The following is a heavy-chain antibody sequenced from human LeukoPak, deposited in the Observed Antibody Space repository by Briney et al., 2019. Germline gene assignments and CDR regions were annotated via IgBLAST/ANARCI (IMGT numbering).Heavy chain of an antibody. V-gene: IGHV1-8*01. J-gene: IGHJ3*02. CDR3: ATVITGTTNDAFDI. CDR2: MNPNSGNT. Sequence: ASVKVSCKASGYTFTSYDINWVRQATGQGLEWMGWMNPNSGNTGHAQKFQGRVTMTRNTSISTAYMELSSLRSEDTAVYYCATVITGTTNDAFDIWGQGTMVTVSS. CDR1: GYTFTSYD. D-gene: IGHD1-7*01.